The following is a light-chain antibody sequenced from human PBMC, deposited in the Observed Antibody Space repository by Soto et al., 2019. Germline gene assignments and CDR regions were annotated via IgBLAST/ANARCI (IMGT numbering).Light chain of an antibody. CDR3: QQYGTSPLT. J-gene: IGKJ4*01. CDR1: QSVGSNY. CDR2: VAS. V-gene: IGKV3-20*01. Sequence: EIVLTQSPGTLSLSPGERATLSCRASQSVGSNYLAWYQQNPGQAPRLLIYVASSRATGIPDRFSGSGSGTDFTLTISRLEPEDFAVYYWQQYGTSPLTFGGGTKVEIK.